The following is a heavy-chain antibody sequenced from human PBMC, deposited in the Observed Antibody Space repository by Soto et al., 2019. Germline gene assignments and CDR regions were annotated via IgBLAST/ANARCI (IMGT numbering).Heavy chain of an antibody. D-gene: IGHD2-21*02. J-gene: IGHJ4*02. CDR2: FDPEGSDT. V-gene: IGHV1-24*01. Sequence: ASGKVSCKVSGYTLSELAINWVRQAPGKGFEWMGGFDPEGSDTIYAQKFQGRVTMTSDTSTETAYMELESLTSEDTAFYYCATMGFCGPGCYSFDYWGQGTLVTVSS. CDR3: ATMGFCGPGCYSFDY. CDR1: GYTLSELA.